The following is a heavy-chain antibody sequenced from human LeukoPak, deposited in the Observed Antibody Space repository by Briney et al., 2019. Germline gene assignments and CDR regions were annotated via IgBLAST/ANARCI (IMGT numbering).Heavy chain of an antibody. J-gene: IGHJ4*02. CDR2: IYYSGST. D-gene: IGHD6-13*01. CDR1: GGSISSGDYY. V-gene: IGHV4-30-4*01. CDR3: ARDKDSSSWYTFDY. Sequence: PSETLSLTCTVSGGSISSGDYYWSWIRQPPGKGLEWIGYIYYSGSTYYNPSLKSRVTISVDTSKNQFSLKLSSVTAADTAVYYCARDKDSSSWYTFDYWGQGTLVTVSS.